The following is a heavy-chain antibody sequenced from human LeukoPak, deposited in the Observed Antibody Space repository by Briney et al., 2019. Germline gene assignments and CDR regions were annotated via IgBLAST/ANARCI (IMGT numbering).Heavy chain of an antibody. D-gene: IGHD3-3*01. CDR3: ARGSPYDFWSGYYYYYFDY. V-gene: IGHV1-18*01. CDR2: ISAYNGNT. CDR1: GYTFTSYG. J-gene: IGHJ4*02. Sequence: ASVKVSCKASGYTFTSYGISWVRQAPGQGLEWMGWISAYNGNTNYARKFQGRVTMTRNTSISTAYMELSSLRSEDTAVYYCARGSPYDFWSGYYYYYFDYWGQGTLVTVSS.